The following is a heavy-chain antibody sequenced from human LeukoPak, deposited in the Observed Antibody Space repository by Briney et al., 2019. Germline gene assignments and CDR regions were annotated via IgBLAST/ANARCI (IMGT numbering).Heavy chain of an antibody. D-gene: IGHD6-13*01. Sequence: GSLRLSCAASGFTFSSYSMNWVRQAPGKGLEWVSSISSSSSSYIYYADSVKGRFTISRDNAKNSLYLQMNSLRAEDTAVYYCARACRSIAAAANYWGQGTLVTVSS. CDR3: ARACRSIAAAANY. CDR2: ISSSSSSYI. CDR1: GFTFSSYS. V-gene: IGHV3-21*01. J-gene: IGHJ4*02.